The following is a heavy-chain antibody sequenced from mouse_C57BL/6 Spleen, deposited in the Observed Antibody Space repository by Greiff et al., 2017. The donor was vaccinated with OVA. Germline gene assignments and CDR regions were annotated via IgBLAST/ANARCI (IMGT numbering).Heavy chain of an antibody. CDR3: TRQGFYYDYEFDY. CDR1: GFTFSDAW. CDR2: IRNKANNHAT. Sequence: EVKLVESGGGLVQPGGSMKLSCAASGFTFSDAWMDWVRQSPEKGLEWVAEIRNKANNHATYYAESVKGRFTISRDDSKSSVYLQMNSLRAEDTGIYYCTRQGFYYDYEFDYWAKAPLSQSPQ. V-gene: IGHV6-6*01. D-gene: IGHD2-4*01. J-gene: IGHJ2*01.